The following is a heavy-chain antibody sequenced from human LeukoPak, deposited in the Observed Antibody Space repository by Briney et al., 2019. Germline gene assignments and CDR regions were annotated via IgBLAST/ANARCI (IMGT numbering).Heavy chain of an antibody. CDR3: ARKQWVEYYFES. Sequence: PSETLSLTCTVSGGSISSYYWSWIRQPPGKGLEWIGYIYYSGSTNYNPSLKSRVTISVDTSKNQFSLKLSSVTAADTAVYYCARKQWVEYYFESWGQGTLVTVSS. CDR1: GGSISSYY. V-gene: IGHV4-59*08. D-gene: IGHD6-19*01. CDR2: IYYSGST. J-gene: IGHJ4*02.